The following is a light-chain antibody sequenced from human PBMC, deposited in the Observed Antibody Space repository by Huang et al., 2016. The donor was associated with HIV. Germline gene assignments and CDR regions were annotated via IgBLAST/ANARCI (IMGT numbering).Light chain of an antibody. CDR1: QDISSY. CDR2: AAS. CDR3: LQLNSYPGT. Sequence: IQLTQSPSSLSASLGDRVTITCRASQDISSYFAWYQQKPGKAPKLLIYAASTLERGVPSRFNGSGSGTEFTLTINNLQPEDFATYYCLQLNSYPGTFGPGTNVDV. J-gene: IGKJ3*01. V-gene: IGKV1-9*01.